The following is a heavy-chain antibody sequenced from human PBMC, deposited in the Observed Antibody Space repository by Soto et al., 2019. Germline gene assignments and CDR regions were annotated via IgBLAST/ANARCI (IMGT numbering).Heavy chain of an antibody. CDR2: IIPIFGTA. Sequence: QVQLVQSGAEVKKPGSSVKVSCKASGGTFSSYAISWVRQAPGQGLEWMGVIIPIFGTANYAQKFQGRVTITADESTSTAYMELSSLRSEDTAVYYCAMGLYCSGGSCYGWFDPWGQGTLVTVSS. CDR1: GGTFSSYA. CDR3: AMGLYCSGGSCYGWFDP. D-gene: IGHD2-15*01. V-gene: IGHV1-69*01. J-gene: IGHJ5*02.